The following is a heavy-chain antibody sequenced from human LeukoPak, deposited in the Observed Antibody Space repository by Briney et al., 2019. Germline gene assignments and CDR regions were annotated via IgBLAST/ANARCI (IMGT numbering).Heavy chain of an antibody. CDR1: GFTFSDHA. D-gene: IGHD6-19*01. J-gene: IGHJ4*02. CDR3: AKSGSLNSSGWYLN. Sequence: QAGGSLRLSCAASGFTFSDHAMSWVRQAPAKGLEWVSSINGNGGGSYYIDSVKGRFTVSRDNSENALYLQMNNLRTEDTAVYYCAKSGSLNSSGWYLNWGQGTLVTVSS. CDR2: INGNGGGS. V-gene: IGHV3-23*01.